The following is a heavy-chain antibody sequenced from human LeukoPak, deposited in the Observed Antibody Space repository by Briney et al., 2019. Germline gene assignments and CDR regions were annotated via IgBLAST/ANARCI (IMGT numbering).Heavy chain of an antibody. J-gene: IGHJ4*02. Sequence: GESLKISCKGSGYSFTSYWTGWVRQMPGKGLEWMGIIYPGDSDTRYSPSFQGQVTISADKSISTAYLQWSSLKASDTAMYYCATSEGYCSSTSCWYYFDYWGQGTLVTVSS. CDR2: IYPGDSDT. CDR1: GYSFTSYW. D-gene: IGHD2-2*01. V-gene: IGHV5-51*01. CDR3: ATSEGYCSSTSCWYYFDY.